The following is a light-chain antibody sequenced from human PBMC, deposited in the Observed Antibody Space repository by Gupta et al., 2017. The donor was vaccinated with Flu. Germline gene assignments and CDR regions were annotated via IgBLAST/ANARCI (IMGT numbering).Light chain of an antibody. CDR1: QPILYSSNKKNS. CDR2: WAS. Sequence: DIVMTQSPDSLAVSLGERAAINCMSSQPILYSSNKKNSLAWYQQKPGQPPRLLIYWASIRESGVPDRFNGSGFGTSFTLTISSLQAEDVAVYYCQQHYSTPYTFGQGTKLEI. CDR3: QQHYSTPYT. V-gene: IGKV4-1*01. J-gene: IGKJ2*01.